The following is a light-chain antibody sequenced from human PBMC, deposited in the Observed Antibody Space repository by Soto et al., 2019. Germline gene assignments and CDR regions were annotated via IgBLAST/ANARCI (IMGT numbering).Light chain of an antibody. CDR2: EVS. Sequence: QSALTQPPSASRSPGQSVTISCTGTSSDVGGYKYVSWYQQHPGKAPKLMIYEVSKRPSGVPDRFSGSKSGNTASLTVSGLQADDEADYYCSSYAGSNRVFGGGTKLTVL. CDR1: SSDVGGYKY. J-gene: IGLJ2*01. CDR3: SSYAGSNRV. V-gene: IGLV2-8*02.